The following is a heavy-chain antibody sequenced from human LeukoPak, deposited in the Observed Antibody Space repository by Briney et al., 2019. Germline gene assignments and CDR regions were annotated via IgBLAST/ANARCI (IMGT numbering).Heavy chain of an antibody. D-gene: IGHD6-13*01. Sequence: SETLTLTCTVSGHSISSGYYWGWIRQPPGKGLEWIGIIYHSGSTYFNPSLKNRVTMSVDTSKNQFPLKLSSVTAADTAIYYCARDSIAAVVDYWGQGTLVTVSS. V-gene: IGHV4-38-2*02. CDR3: ARDSIAAVVDY. J-gene: IGHJ4*02. CDR2: IYHSGST. CDR1: GHSISSGYY.